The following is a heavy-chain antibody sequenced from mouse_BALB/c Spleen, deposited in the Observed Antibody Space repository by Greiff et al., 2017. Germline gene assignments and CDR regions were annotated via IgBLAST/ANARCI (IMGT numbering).Heavy chain of an antibody. CDR3: ASNNGSSYGWFAY. CDR2: IWGDGST. V-gene: IGHV2-6-7*01. CDR1: GFSLTVYG. J-gene: IGHJ3*01. D-gene: IGHD1-1*01. Sequence: VKLEESGPGLVAPSQSLSITCTVSGFSLTVYGVNWVRQPPGKGLEWLGMIWGDGSTDYNSALKSRLSISKDNSKSQVFLKMNSLQTDNTARYYCASNNGSSYGWFAYWGAGTLVTVSA.